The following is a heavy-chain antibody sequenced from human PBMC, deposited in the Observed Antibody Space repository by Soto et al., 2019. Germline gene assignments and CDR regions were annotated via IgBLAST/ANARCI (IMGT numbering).Heavy chain of an antibody. Sequence: GGSLRLSCAASGFTLSSYAMSWVRQAPGKGLEWVSAISGSGGSTYYADSVKGRFTISRDNSKNTLYLQMNSLRAEDTAVYYCAKGALLVYDSSGYYCTFDYWGQVNLVTV. V-gene: IGHV3-23*01. CDR3: AKGALLVYDSSGYYCTFDY. CDR2: ISGSGGST. CDR1: GFTLSSYA. D-gene: IGHD3-22*01. J-gene: IGHJ4*02.